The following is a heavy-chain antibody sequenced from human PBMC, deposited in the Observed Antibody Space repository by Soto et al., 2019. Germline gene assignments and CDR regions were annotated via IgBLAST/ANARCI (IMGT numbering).Heavy chain of an antibody. V-gene: IGHV3-43*01. J-gene: IGHJ6*02. CDR2: ISWDGGKT. D-gene: IGHD6-19*01. Sequence: GGSLRLSCEASGFTFDDYTMHWVRQAPGKSLEWVSLISWDGGKTYYADSVKGRFTISRDNSKNSLHLQMNSLTTEDSASYYCAKDRAAVTGAYYYYAMDVWGQGTTVTVSS. CDR1: GFTFDDYT. CDR3: AKDRAAVTGAYYYYAMDV.